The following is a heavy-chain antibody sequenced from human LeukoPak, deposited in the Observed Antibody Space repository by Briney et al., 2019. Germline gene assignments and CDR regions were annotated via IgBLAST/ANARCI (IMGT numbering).Heavy chain of an antibody. CDR3: ARVPPRQLVRGERFDP. CDR2: IYHSGST. D-gene: IGHD6-13*01. CDR1: GGSISSSNW. V-gene: IGHV4-4*02. J-gene: IGHJ5*02. Sequence: PSGTLSLTCAVSGGSISSSNWWSWVRQPPGKGLEWIGEIYHSGSTYYNPSLKSRVTISVDTSKNQFSLKLSSVTAADTAVYYCARVPPRQLVRGERFDPWGQGTLVTVSS.